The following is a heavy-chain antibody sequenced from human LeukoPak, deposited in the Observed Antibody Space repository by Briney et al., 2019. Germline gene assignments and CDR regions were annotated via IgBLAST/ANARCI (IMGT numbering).Heavy chain of an antibody. CDR2: T. J-gene: IGHJ4*02. D-gene: IGHD6-19*01. Sequence: TEYAASVKGRFTLSRDESKSIAYLQMNSLKTEDTAVYYCTTYSSRWFRNFDYWGQGTLVTVSS. CDR3: TTYSSRWFRNFDY. V-gene: IGHV3-49*02.